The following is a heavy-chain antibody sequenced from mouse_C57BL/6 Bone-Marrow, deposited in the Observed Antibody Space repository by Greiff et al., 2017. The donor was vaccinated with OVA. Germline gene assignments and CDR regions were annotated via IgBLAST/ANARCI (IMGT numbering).Heavy chain of an antibody. CDR3: ARMRGTGYFDY. CDR2: IDPSDSYT. CDR1: GYTFTSYW. D-gene: IGHD3-3*01. Sequence: VQLQQPGAELVRPGTSVKLSCKASGYTFTSYWMHWVKQRPGQGLEWIGVIDPSDSYTNYNQKFKGKATLTVDTSSSTAYMQLSSLTSEDSAVYYCARMRGTGYFDYWGQGTTLTVSS. J-gene: IGHJ2*01. V-gene: IGHV1-59*01.